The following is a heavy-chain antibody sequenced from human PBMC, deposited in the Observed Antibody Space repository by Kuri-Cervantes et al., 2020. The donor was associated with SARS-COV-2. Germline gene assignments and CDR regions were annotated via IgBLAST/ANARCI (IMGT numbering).Heavy chain of an antibody. V-gene: IGHV4-34*01. CDR3: ARGRSFVGN. D-gene: IGHD3-16*01. CDR2: INHSGST. CDR1: GGSFSGYY. J-gene: IGHJ4*02. Sequence: SQTLSLTCAVHGGSFSGYYWSWIRQPPGKGLEWIGEINHSGSTNYNPSLKSRVTISVDTSKNQFSLKLSSVTAADTAVYYCARGRSFVGNWGQGTLVTVSS.